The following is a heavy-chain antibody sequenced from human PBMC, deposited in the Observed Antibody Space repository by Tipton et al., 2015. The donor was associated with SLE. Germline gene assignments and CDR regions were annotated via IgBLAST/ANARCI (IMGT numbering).Heavy chain of an antibody. CDR1: GGSISSISDY. CDR2: IYYTGST. D-gene: IGHD2-2*01. Sequence: TLSLTCTVSGGSISSISDYWGWIRQPPGKGLEWIGSIYYTGSTSYNPSLKSRVTISVDTSKSQFSLKLTSVTAADTAVYYCARDLGLYCSRTSCYGDNYFRYWGQGSLVTVSS. CDR3: ARDLGLYCSRTSCYGDNYFRY. J-gene: IGHJ4*02. V-gene: IGHV4-39*07.